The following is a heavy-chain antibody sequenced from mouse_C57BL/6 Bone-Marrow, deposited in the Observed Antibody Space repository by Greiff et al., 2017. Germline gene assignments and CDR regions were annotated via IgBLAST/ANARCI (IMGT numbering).Heavy chain of an antibody. CDR1: GYTFTSYW. D-gene: IGHD1-1*01. Sequence: QVQLQQSGAELAKPGASVKLSCKASGYTFTSYWMHWVKQRPGQGLEWIGYINPSSGYTKYNQKFKDKATLTADTSSSTAYMQLSSLTNEDSAVYYGATYGTHWYFDVWGTGTTVTVSS. CDR3: ATYGTHWYFDV. J-gene: IGHJ1*03. CDR2: INPSSGYT. V-gene: IGHV1-7*01.